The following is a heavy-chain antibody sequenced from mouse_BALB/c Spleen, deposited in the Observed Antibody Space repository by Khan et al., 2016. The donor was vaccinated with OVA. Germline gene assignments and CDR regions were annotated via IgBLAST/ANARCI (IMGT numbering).Heavy chain of an antibody. CDR2: IYPCSGGT. CDR1: GYAFTTYD. D-gene: IGHD2-3*01. CDR3: ARSSDGYYTRAD. J-gene: IGHJ3*01. Sequence: VQLQQSGPELVRPGASVKVSCKASGYAFTTYDMSWVKQSPGQSLEWIGDIYPCSGGTNYNQNFKDKATLTVDKSSSTAYMHLDSLTSEDSAVYVCARSSDGYYTRADWGQGTLVTVSA. V-gene: IGHV1S135*01.